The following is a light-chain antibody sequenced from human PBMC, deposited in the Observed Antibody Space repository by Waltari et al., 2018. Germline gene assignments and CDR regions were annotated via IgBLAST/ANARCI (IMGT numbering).Light chain of an antibody. CDR1: QNVDTW. CDR2: KTS. CDR3: QQSNTYWT. V-gene: IGKV1-5*03. J-gene: IGKJ1*01. Sequence: DIQMTQSPSTLSASIGDRVTITCRASQNVDTWLAWYQQKPGKAPKLIVYKTSTLQSGVPSSFSGTGSETHFTLTIMNLQPDDFATYYCQQSNTYWTFGQGTKVE.